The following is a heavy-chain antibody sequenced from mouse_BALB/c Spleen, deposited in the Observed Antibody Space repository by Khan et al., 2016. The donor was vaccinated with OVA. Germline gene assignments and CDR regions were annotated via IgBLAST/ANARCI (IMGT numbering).Heavy chain of an antibody. D-gene: IGHD2-1*01. Sequence: QVQLQQSGAELVKPGASVKLSCKTSGYTFTSYWIQWVKQRPGQGLGWIGQIFPGTGTTYYNENFKGKATLTVDTSSNPAYMQFSSLTSEDSAVYFCARGYLGNYEFAYWGQGTLVTVSP. J-gene: IGHJ3*01. CDR3: ARGYLGNYEFAY. CDR1: GYTFTSYW. V-gene: IGHV1S132*01. CDR2: IFPGTGTT.